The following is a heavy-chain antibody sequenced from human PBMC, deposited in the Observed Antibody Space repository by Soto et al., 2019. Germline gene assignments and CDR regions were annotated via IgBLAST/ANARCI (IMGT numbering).Heavy chain of an antibody. CDR1: GGSISSSSYY. J-gene: IGHJ4*02. Sequence: PWETLSLTCTVSGGSISSSSYYWGWIRQPPGKGLEWIGSIYYSGSTYYNPSLKSRVTISVDTSKNQFSLKLSSVTAADTAVYYCARLDDYVWGSDYWGQGTLVTVSS. CDR2: IYYSGST. V-gene: IGHV4-39*01. D-gene: IGHD3-16*01. CDR3: ARLDDYVWGSDY.